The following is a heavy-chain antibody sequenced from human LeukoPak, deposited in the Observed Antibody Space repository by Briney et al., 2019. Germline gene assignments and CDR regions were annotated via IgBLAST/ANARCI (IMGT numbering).Heavy chain of an antibody. CDR3: ARRDYAAWFDP. J-gene: IGHJ5*02. CDR2: VYYSGST. CDR1: GDSITSGAFY. V-gene: IGHV4-39*01. Sequence: KPSATLSLTCNVSGDSITSGAFYWAWIRQSPGKGLEWIGNVYYSGSTQYNPSLRGRVSISMDKTKNQFSLNLNSVSVTDTAIYYCARRDYAAWFDPWGQGTLVTVSS. D-gene: IGHD4/OR15-4a*01.